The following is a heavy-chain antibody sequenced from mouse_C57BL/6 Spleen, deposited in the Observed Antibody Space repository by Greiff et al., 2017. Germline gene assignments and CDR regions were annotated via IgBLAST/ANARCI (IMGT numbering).Heavy chain of an antibody. CDR2: IDPYSGGT. D-gene: IGHD1-1*01. CDR1: GYPFTSYW. V-gene: IGHV1-72*01. Sequence: QVQLQQPGAELVKPGASVKLSCKASGYPFTSYWMHWVKQRPGRGLAWIGRIDPYSGGTKYNEKFKSKATLTVDKPSSTAYMQLSSLTSEDSAVYYCASSSYFDYWGQGTTLTVSS. J-gene: IGHJ2*01. CDR3: ASSSYFDY.